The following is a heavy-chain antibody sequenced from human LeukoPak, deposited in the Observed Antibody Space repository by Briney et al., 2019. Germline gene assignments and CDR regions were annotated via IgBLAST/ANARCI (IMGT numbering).Heavy chain of an antibody. Sequence: SETLSLTCTVSGDSINSTSYYWGWIRQPPGKGLEWIGSIYYSGSTYYNPSLKSRVTISVDTSKNQISLKLSSVTAADTAVYYCARGYCSGGSCYSGYYYYYYMDVWGKGTTVTVSS. V-gene: IGHV4-39*07. CDR2: IYYSGST. D-gene: IGHD2-15*01. J-gene: IGHJ6*03. CDR3: ARGYCSGGSCYSGYYYYYYMDV. CDR1: GDSINSTSYY.